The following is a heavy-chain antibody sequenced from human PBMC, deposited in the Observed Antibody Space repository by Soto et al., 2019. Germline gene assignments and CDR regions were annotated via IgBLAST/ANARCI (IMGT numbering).Heavy chain of an antibody. CDR2: IIPILGIA. CDR1: GGTFSSYT. Sequence: SVKVSCKASGGTFSSYTISWVRQAPGQGLEWMGRIIPILGIANYAQKFQGRVTITADKSTSTAYMELSSLRSEDTAVYYCARCGPYYDILTGLNWFDPWGQGTLVTVSS. J-gene: IGHJ5*02. D-gene: IGHD3-9*01. V-gene: IGHV1-69*02. CDR3: ARCGPYYDILTGLNWFDP.